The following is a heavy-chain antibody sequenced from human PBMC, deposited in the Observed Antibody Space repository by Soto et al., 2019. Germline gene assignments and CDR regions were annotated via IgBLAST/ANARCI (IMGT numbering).Heavy chain of an antibody. Sequence: SQTLSLTCAISGDSVSSNSAAWNWIRQSPSRGLEWLGRTYYRSKWYNDYAVSVKSRLTINPDTSKHQFSLQLNSVTPEDTAVCYCAGSFSGRGGMDVWGQGTSVTVSS. CDR2: TYYRSKWYN. V-gene: IGHV6-1*01. J-gene: IGHJ6*02. CDR1: GDSVSSNSAA. D-gene: IGHD3-10*01. CDR3: AGSFSGRGGMDV.